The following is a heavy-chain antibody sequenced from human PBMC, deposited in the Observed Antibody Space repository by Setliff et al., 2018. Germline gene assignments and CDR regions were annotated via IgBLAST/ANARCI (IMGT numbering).Heavy chain of an antibody. D-gene: IGHD3-16*02. V-gene: IGHV4-4*02. J-gene: IGHJ3*02. CDR2: IYHSGST. Sequence: SETLSLTCAVSGGSISSSNWWSWVRQPPGKGLEWIGEIYHSGSTNYNPSLKSRVTISVDKSKNQFSLKLSSVTAADTAVYYCANGVWGSYRYTDAFDIWGQGAMVTVSS. CDR3: ANGVWGSYRYTDAFDI. CDR1: GGSISSSNW.